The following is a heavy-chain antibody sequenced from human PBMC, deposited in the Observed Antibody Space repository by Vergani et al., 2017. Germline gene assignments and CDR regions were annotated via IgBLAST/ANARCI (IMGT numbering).Heavy chain of an antibody. D-gene: IGHD3-22*01. J-gene: IGHJ4*02. V-gene: IGHV4-59*01. Sequence: QVQLQESGPGLVKPSETLSLTCTVSGGSISSYYWSWIRQPPGKGLEWIGYIYYSGSTNYNPSLKSRVTISVDTSKNQFSLKLSSVTAADTAVYYCARSLYYYDSSGFLACFDYWGQGTLVTVSS. CDR3: ARSLYYYDSSGFLACFDY. CDR1: GGSISSYY. CDR2: IYYSGST.